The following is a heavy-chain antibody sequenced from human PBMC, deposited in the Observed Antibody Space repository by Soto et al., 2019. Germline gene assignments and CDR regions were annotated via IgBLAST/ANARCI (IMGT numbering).Heavy chain of an antibody. J-gene: IGHJ6*02. V-gene: IGHV4-59*08. CDR2: IYYSGST. CDR1: SGSVSGYY. D-gene: IGHD3-10*01. Sequence: QVQLQESGPGLVKPSETLSLTCTVSSGSVSGYYWSWIRQPPGKGLEWIGYIYYSGSTNYNPSLQSRVTISVDTSKNQFSLRLSSVTAADTAVYFCAREQYYYGSGRHYYSGMDVWGQGTTVTVSS. CDR3: AREQYYYGSGRHYYSGMDV.